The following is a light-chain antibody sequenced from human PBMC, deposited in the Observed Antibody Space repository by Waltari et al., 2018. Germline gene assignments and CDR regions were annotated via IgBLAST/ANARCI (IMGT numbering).Light chain of an antibody. CDR2: DVS. Sequence: QSALTQPASVSGSPGQSITISCTGTSSDIGTYNHSPWYQQHPGRAPKPFIYDVSKRPSGVSIRFSGSKSDNTASLTISGLQAEDEADYYCSSYTRVSASVVFGGGTKLTVL. V-gene: IGLV2-14*03. J-gene: IGLJ3*02. CDR1: SSDIGTYNH. CDR3: SSYTRVSASVV.